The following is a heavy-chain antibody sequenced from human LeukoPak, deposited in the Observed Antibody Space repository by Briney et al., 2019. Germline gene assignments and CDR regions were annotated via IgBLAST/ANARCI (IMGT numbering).Heavy chain of an antibody. CDR2: IYYSGST. Sequence: PSETLSLTCTVSGGSISSSSYYWGWIRRPPGKGLEWIGSIYYSGSTYYNPSLKSRVTISVDTSKNQFSLKLSSVTAADTAVYYCASTIAVAGTAWFDPWGQGTLVTVSS. CDR1: GGSISSSSYY. V-gene: IGHV4-39*01. D-gene: IGHD6-19*01. CDR3: ASTIAVAGTAWFDP. J-gene: IGHJ5*02.